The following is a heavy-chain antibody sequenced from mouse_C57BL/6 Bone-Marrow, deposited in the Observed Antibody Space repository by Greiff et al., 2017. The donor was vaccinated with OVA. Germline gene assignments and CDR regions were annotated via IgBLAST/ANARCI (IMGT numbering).Heavy chain of an antibody. CDR3: TRSNTTVVADWYFDV. CDR2: IDPETGGT. V-gene: IGHV1-15*01. CDR1: GYTFTDYE. D-gene: IGHD1-1*01. J-gene: IGHJ1*03. Sequence: QVQLQQSGAELVRPGASVTLSCKASGYTFTDYEMHWVKQTPVHGLEWIGAIDPETGGTAYNQKFKGKAILTADKSSSTAYMELRSLTSEDSAVYYCTRSNTTVVADWYFDVWGTGTTVTVSS.